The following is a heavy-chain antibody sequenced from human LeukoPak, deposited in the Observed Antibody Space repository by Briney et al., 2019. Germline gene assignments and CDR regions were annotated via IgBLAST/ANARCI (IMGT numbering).Heavy chain of an antibody. J-gene: IGHJ1*01. CDR3: ARSWGPNDSSGYLTGEYFQH. CDR2: IRYDGSNK. CDR1: GFTFSSYG. V-gene: IGHV3-30*02. D-gene: IGHD3-22*01. Sequence: HPGGSLRLSCAASGFTFSSYGMHWVRQAPGKGLEWVAFIRYDGSNKYYADSVKGRFTISRDNSKNTLYLQMNSLRAEDTAVYYCARSWGPNDSSGYLTGEYFQHWGQGTLVTVSS.